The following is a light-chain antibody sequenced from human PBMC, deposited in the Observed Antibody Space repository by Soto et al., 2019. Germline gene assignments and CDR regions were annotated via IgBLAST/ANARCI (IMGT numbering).Light chain of an antibody. J-gene: IGLJ1*01. V-gene: IGLV2-23*01. CDR2: ESN. CDR3: CSYGGINTFV. Sequence: QSALTQPASVSGSPGQSVTISCTGTSSNVGSYNLVSWYQQLPGKAPKLMIYESNKRPSGVSNLFSGSKSATTASLTIAGLETDDAAYYYYCSYGGINTFVFGAGTKLTVL. CDR1: SSNVGSYNL.